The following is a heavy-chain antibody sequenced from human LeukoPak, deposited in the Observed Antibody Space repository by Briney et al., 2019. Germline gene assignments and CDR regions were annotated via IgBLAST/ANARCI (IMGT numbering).Heavy chain of an antibody. J-gene: IGHJ4*02. Sequence: SETLSLTCTVSGGSISTYYWTWIRQPPGKGLEWIGYIYYSGSTYYNPSLKSRVTISVDTSKNQFSLQLKSVTPEDTAVYYCARSQTGGTFDYWGQGALVTVSS. CDR3: ARSQTGGTFDY. V-gene: IGHV4-59*12. D-gene: IGHD1-26*01. CDR2: IYYSGST. CDR1: GGSISTYY.